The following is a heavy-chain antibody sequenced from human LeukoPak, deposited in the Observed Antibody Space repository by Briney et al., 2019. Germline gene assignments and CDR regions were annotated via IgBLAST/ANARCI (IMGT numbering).Heavy chain of an antibody. CDR2: FDPEDGET. J-gene: IGHJ4*02. CDR1: GYTLTELS. Sequence: ASVTVSCKVSGYTLTELSMHWVRQAPGKGLEWMGGFDPEDGETIYAQKFQGRVTMTEDTSTDTAYMELSSLRSEDTAVYYCATPEYYYDSSGYNYWGQGTLVTVSS. D-gene: IGHD3-22*01. V-gene: IGHV1-24*01. CDR3: ATPEYYYDSSGYNY.